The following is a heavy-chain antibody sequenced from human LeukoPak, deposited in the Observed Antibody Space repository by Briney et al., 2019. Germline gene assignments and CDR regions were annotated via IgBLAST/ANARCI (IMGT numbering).Heavy chain of an antibody. D-gene: IGHD6-13*01. V-gene: IGHV4-31*03. Sequence: SQTLSLTCTVSGGSISSGGYYWSWIRQHPGKGLEWIGYIYYSGSTYYNPSLKSRVTISVDTSKNQFSLKLSSVTAADTAVYYCARAHGSSSLNWFDPWGQGTLVTVSS. CDR3: ARAHGSSSLNWFDP. CDR2: IYYSGST. CDR1: GGSISSGGYY. J-gene: IGHJ5*02.